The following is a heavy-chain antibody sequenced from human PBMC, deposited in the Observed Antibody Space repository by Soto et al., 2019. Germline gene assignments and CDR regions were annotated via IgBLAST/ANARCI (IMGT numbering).Heavy chain of an antibody. Sequence: PGGSLRLSCAASGFTFSSYAMSWVRQAPGKGLEWVSAISGSGGSTYYADSVKGRFTISRDNSKNTLYLQMNSLRAEDTAVYYCAKDRWIVPAVPEGWFDPWGQGTLVTVSS. D-gene: IGHD2-2*01. CDR1: GFTFSSYA. CDR2: ISGSGGST. CDR3: AKDRWIVPAVPEGWFDP. J-gene: IGHJ5*02. V-gene: IGHV3-23*01.